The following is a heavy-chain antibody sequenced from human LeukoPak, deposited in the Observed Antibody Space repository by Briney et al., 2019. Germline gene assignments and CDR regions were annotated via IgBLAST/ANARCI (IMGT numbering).Heavy chain of an antibody. V-gene: IGHV1-2*02. CDR2: INPNRGGT. CDR1: EYIVSDYY. D-gene: IGHD7-27*01. J-gene: IGHJ2*01. CDR3: ARDVTGEQSWFFDL. Sequence: ASVKVSCKASEYIVSDYYMHWVRQAPGQGLEWMGWINPNRGGTNYAQKVQGRVTMTRDTSISTAYMELSRLRSADTAVYYCARDVTGEQSWFFDLWGRGTLVTVPS.